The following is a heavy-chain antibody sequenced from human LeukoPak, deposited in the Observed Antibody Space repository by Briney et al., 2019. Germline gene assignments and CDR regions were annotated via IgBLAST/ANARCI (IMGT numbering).Heavy chain of an antibody. CDR3: ARLSGSFLDY. Sequence: GRSLRLSCAASGFTFSRDGMHWVRQAPGKGLEWVAVIWYDGSKKYYADSVKGRFTISRDNSKNTLYLQMNSLRAEDTAVYYCARLSGSFLDYWGQGTLVTVSS. V-gene: IGHV3-33*01. CDR2: IWYDGSKK. D-gene: IGHD1-26*01. CDR1: GFTFSRDG. J-gene: IGHJ4*02.